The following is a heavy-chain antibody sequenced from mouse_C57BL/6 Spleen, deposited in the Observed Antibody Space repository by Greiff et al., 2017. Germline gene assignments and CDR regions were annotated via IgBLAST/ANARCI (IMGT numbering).Heavy chain of an antibody. CDR1: GFTFSSYA. CDR2: ISDGGSYT. J-gene: IGHJ3*01. Sequence: DVHLVESGGGLVKPGGSLKLSCAASGFTFSSYAMSWVRQTPEKRLEWVATISDGGSYTYYPDNVKGRFTISRDNAKNNLYLQMSHLKSEDTAMYYCARGTAQASWFAYWGQGTLVTVSA. D-gene: IGHD3-2*02. V-gene: IGHV5-4*01. CDR3: ARGTAQASWFAY.